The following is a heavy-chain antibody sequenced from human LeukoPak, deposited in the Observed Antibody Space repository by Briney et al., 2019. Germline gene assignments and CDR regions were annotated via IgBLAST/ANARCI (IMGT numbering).Heavy chain of an antibody. CDR2: IRYDGSNK. D-gene: IGHD1-26*01. CDR3: AKETVRWELLGLDY. J-gene: IGHJ4*02. CDR1: GFTFSSYG. V-gene: IGHV3-30*02. Sequence: GGSLRLSRAASGFTFSSYGMHWVRQAPGKGLEWVAFIRYDGSNKYYADSVKGRFTIPRDNSKNTLYLQMNSLRAEDTAVYYCAKETVRWELLGLDYWGQGTLVTVSS.